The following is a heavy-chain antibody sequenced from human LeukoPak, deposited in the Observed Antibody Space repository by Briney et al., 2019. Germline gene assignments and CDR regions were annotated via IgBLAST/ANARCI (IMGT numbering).Heavy chain of an antibody. CDR3: ARDGYSSSWYYNWFDP. D-gene: IGHD6-13*01. J-gene: IGHJ5*02. Sequence: ASVKVSCKASGYTFTSYGISWVRQAPGQGLEWMGWISAYNGNTNYAQKFQGRVTMTRDTSISTAYMELSRLRSDDTAVYYCARDGYSSSWYYNWFDPWGQGTLVTVSS. V-gene: IGHV1-18*01. CDR1: GYTFTSYG. CDR2: ISAYNGNT.